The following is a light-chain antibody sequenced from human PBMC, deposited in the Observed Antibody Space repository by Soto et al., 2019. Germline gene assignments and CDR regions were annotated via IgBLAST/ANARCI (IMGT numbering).Light chain of an antibody. Sequence: DIQMAQSPSTLSASVGGRVTITCRASQSIRRRLAWYQQKPGKAPNLLIYDASSLESGVPSRFSGGGSGTVFTLTISSLQPEDFATYYCQQYNTYPWTFGQGTKVELK. CDR1: QSIRRR. CDR3: QQYNTYPWT. V-gene: IGKV1-5*01. J-gene: IGKJ1*01. CDR2: DAS.